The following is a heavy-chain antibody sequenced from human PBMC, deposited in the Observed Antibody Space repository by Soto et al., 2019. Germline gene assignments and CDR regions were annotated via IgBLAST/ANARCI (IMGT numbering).Heavy chain of an antibody. CDR1: GGSVSSGSYY. CDR3: ARAGTYYDFWSGYSARANWFDP. J-gene: IGHJ5*02. Sequence: SETLSLTCTVSGGSVSSGSYYWSWIRQPPGKGLEWIGYIYYSGSTNYNPSLKSRVTISVDTSKNQFSLKLSSVTAADTAVYYCARAGTYYDFWSGYSARANWFDPWGQGTLVTVSS. CDR2: IYYSGST. V-gene: IGHV4-61*01. D-gene: IGHD3-3*01.